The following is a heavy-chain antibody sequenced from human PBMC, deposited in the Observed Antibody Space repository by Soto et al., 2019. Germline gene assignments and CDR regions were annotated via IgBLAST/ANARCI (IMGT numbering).Heavy chain of an antibody. D-gene: IGHD6-6*01. CDR3: AKDREGYSSSTGYDFDY. CDR2: ISGSGGST. J-gene: IGHJ4*02. V-gene: IGHV3-23*01. Sequence: GGSLRLSCAASGFTFSSYAMSWVRQAPGKGLEWVSAISGSGGSTYYADSVKGRFTISRDNSKNTLYLQMNSLSAEDTAVYYYAKDREGYSSSTGYDFDYWGQGTLVTVSS. CDR1: GFTFSSYA.